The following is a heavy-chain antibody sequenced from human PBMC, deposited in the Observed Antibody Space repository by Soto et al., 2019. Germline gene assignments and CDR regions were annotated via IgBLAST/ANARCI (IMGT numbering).Heavy chain of an antibody. V-gene: IGHV3-74*01. CDR3: ARVAVAAPRSWYFDL. CDR1: GFTFSDYW. J-gene: IGHJ2*01. CDR2: IRGDGSST. D-gene: IGHD6-13*01. Sequence: EVQLVESGGGLVQPGGSRRLSCAASGFTFSDYWMNWFRQAPGKGLVWVSRIRGDGSSTSHADSVKGRLTISRDNAKDTLYLQMNSLTVEDTAIYYCARVAVAAPRSWYFDLWGRGTLVTVSS.